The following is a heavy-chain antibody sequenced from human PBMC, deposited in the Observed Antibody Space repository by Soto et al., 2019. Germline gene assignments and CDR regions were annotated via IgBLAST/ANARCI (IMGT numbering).Heavy chain of an antibody. CDR1: RFSLTTSGVG. D-gene: IGHD3-3*01. CDR3: AHRVLRTVFGLVTTTAIYFDF. V-gene: IGHV2-5*02. Sequence: QITLNESGPTQVKPRQTLTLTCTFSRFSLTTSGVGVGWICQSPGKAPECLALIYWDDDKRYSPSLKSRLTITKDTPKNQVALTMADLDPADLATYHCAHRVLRTVFGLVTTTAIYFDFWGQGTPVAVSS. J-gene: IGHJ4*02. CDR2: IYWDDDK.